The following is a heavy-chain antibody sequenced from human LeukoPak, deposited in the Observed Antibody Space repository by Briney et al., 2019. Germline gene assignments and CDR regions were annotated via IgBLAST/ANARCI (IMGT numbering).Heavy chain of an antibody. CDR3: ARDPGTVLDV. CDR2: ISSSSSYI. D-gene: IGHD1-1*01. Sequence: PGGSLRLSCIGSGFVFNAYVMNWVRQAPGKGLEWVSSISSSSSYIYYADSVKGRFTISRDNAKNSLYLQMNSLRAEDTAVYYCARDPGTVLDVWGKGTTVTVSS. V-gene: IGHV3-21*04. J-gene: IGHJ6*04. CDR1: GFVFNAYV.